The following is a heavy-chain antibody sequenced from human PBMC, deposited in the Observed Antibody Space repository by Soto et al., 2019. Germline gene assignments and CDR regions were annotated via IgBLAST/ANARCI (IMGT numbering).Heavy chain of an antibody. Sequence: DVQLMASGGGLAQPGGSLRLSCAASGFTFSSYWMHWVRQAPGKGLVWVSRINPDGSSTSYADSVKGRFTISRDNARNTLYLQMDSLRDEDTAVYYCTKAGVFVGGQGTLVTVSS. D-gene: IGHD2-21*01. J-gene: IGHJ4*02. CDR1: GFTFSSYW. CDR3: TKAGVFV. V-gene: IGHV3-74*01. CDR2: INPDGSST.